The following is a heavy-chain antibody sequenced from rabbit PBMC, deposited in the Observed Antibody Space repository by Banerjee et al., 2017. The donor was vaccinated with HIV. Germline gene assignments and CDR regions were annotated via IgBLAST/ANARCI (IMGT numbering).Heavy chain of an antibody. J-gene: IGHJ4*01. CDR3: ARDAGYAGSNL. V-gene: IGHV1S45*01. D-gene: IGHD4-2*01. Sequence: QEQLEESGGDLVKPEGSLTLTCTASGFSFSNRCVMCWVRQTPGKGLEWIACINTSSGNAVYANWAKGRFTISKTSSTTVTLQMNSLTAADTATYFCARDAGYAGSNLWGQGTLVTVS. CDR2: INTSSGNA. CDR1: GFSFSNRCV.